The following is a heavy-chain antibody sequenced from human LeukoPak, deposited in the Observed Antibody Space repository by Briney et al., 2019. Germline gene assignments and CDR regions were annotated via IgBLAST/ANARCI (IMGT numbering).Heavy chain of an antibody. V-gene: IGHV3-74*01. D-gene: IGHD3-22*01. CDR2: MNSDGSGT. Sequence: GGSLRLSCAASGFSFSRYWMHWVRQAPGKGLVWVSRMNSDGSGTNYADSVKGRFTISRDNAKNILYLQMNSLRAEDTAVYHCATGHYYDSSGYYPLPDAFDIWGQGTMVTVSS. CDR3: ATGHYYDSSGYYPLPDAFDI. CDR1: GFSFSRYW. J-gene: IGHJ3*02.